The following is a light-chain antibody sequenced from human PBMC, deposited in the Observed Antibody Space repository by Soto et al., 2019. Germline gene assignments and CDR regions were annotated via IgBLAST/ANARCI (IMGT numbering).Light chain of an antibody. CDR3: CSYTSISTVV. J-gene: IGLJ2*01. CDR1: SSDVGGYNY. Sequence: QAVLTQPASVSGSPGQSITISCTGTSSDVGGYNYVSWYQHHPGKAPKLILFGVSDRPSGVSHRFSGSKSGNTASLTISGLQAEDAADYYCCSYTSISTVVFGGGTKVTVL. V-gene: IGLV2-14*01. CDR2: GVS.